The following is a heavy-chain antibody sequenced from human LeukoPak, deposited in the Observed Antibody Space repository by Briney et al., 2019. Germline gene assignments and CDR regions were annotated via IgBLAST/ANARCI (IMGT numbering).Heavy chain of an antibody. CDR3: ARVVDHDYGDYXLDX. V-gene: IGHV3-53*01. J-gene: IGHJ4*02. D-gene: IGHD4-17*01. CDR2: IYSGGST. Sequence: PGGSLRLSCAASGFTVSSNDMSWVRQAPGKGLECISVIYSGGSTDYADSVKGRLTISRDNSKNTLYLQMNSLRAEDTAVYYCARVVDHDYGDYXLDXWGXXXLVTVSS. CDR1: GFTVSSND.